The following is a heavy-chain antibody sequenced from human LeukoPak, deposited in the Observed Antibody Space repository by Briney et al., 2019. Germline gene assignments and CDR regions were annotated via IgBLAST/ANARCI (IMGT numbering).Heavy chain of an antibody. V-gene: IGHV3-23*01. J-gene: IGHJ4*02. D-gene: IGHD2-15*01. CDR3: AKTRGGPTSPDDY. CDR1: GLTFSSYA. Sequence: VQPGGSLRLSCAASGLTFSSYAMSCVRQSPGKGLEWVSTISGSGGSIWYADSVKGRFTISRDNSNNTLYLQMNSLRAEDTAVYYCAKTRGGPTSPDDYWGQGTLVTVSS. CDR2: ISGSGGSI.